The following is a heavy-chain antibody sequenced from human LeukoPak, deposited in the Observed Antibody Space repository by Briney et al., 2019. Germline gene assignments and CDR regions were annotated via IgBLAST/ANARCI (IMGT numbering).Heavy chain of an antibody. J-gene: IGHJ4*02. CDR1: GFTFSGYG. CDR3: TRDNPSRAYDY. CDR2: VWFDANTK. Sequence: GGSLRLSCEASGFTFSGYGMHWVRQAPGKGLEWLAVVWFDANTKYYADSVKGRFTNSRDNSKNTLHLQMNSLRAEDTAIYYCTRDNPSRAYDYWGQGTLVTVSS. V-gene: IGHV3-33*01. D-gene: IGHD2-2*01.